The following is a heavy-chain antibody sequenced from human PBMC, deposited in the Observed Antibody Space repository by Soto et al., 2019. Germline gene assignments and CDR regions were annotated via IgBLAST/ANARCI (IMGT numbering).Heavy chain of an antibody. CDR3: AKDTSKGEQLSPHTWYY. D-gene: IGHD6-6*01. V-gene: IGHV3-30*18. CDR2: ISYDGSNK. CDR1: GFTFSSYG. Sequence: GGSLRLSCAASGFTFSSYGMHWVRQAPGKGLEWVAVISYDGSNKYYADSVKGRFTISRDNSKNTLYLQMNSLRAEDTAVYYCAKDTSKGEQLSPHTWYYCCPGTFGTVSS. J-gene: IGHJ4*02.